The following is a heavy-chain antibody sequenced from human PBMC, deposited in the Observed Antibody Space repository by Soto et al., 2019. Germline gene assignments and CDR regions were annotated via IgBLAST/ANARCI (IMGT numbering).Heavy chain of an antibody. CDR1: GFTFRSYV. CDR2: TSYDGSDK. D-gene: IGHD3-16*01. J-gene: IGHJ1*01. CDR3: ARWGTTGGLDV. V-gene: IGHV3-30*19. Sequence: QVQLVESGGGVVQPGTSLRVSCVGSGFTFRSYVIHWVRQPPGKGLEWVALTSYDGSDKYYGDSVRGRFTISRDNSRNTGDLQMDSLRLADTALYYCARWGTTGGLDVWGQGTLVSVSS.